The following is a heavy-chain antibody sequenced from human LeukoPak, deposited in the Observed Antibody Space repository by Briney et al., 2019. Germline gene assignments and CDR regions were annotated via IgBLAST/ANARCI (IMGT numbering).Heavy chain of an antibody. CDR2: INHSGST. J-gene: IGHJ4*02. V-gene: IGHV4-39*07. CDR3: ARRTVVGWLQFELFDY. CDR1: GGSISNGTNY. Sequence: SETLPLTCSVSGGSISNGTNYWSWIRQPPGKGLEWIGEINHSGSTNYNPSLKSRVTISVDTSKNQFSLKLSSVTAADTAVYYCARRTVVGWLQFELFDYWGQGTLVTVSS. D-gene: IGHD5-24*01.